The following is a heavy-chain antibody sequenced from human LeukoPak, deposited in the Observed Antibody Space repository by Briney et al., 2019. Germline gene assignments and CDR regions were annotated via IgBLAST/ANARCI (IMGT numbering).Heavy chain of an antibody. Sequence: PGGSPRLSCAASGFIVNSYAMSWVRRAPGKGLAWVSLIYSDGVTQYADSVKGRFTISRDNSKNTLYLQMNSLRDEDTAVYFCARDRAEGKTWVEFDPWGQGTLVTVSS. CDR2: IYSDGVT. CDR1: GFIVNSYA. CDR3: ARDRAEGKTWVEFDP. V-gene: IGHV3-66*02. J-gene: IGHJ5*02.